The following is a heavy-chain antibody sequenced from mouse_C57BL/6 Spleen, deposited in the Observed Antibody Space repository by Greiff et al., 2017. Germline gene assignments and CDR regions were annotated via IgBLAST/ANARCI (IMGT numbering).Heavy chain of an antibody. CDR2: IFPGDGDT. J-gene: IGHJ4*01. CDR3: ARSHGPAMDY. D-gene: IGHD1-1*02. Sequence: VPLQQSWAELVQPGASVQISCKASGYAFPDYYMNLVKQRPGKGLSWIGPIFPGDGDTYYNGKFQGKATLTADKSSSTAYMQLSSLTSEDSVVYFCARSHGPAMDYWGQGASVTVSS. V-gene: IGHV1-80*01. CDR1: GYAFPDYY.